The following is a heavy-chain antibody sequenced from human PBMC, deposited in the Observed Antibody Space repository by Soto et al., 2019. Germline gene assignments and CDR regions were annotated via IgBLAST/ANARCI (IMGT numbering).Heavy chain of an antibody. CDR2: ITGSSGRT. Sequence: EVHLLEFGGGLVQPGGSLRLSCAASGFTFSNYAMNWVRQAPGKGLEWVSGITGSSGRTFYADSVKGRFNISRDNSKNTVYLQMNSVRVDDTAVYYCGKEYASTSRGSFDYWGQGALGTVSS. J-gene: IGHJ4*02. CDR3: GKEYASTSRGSFDY. D-gene: IGHD1-26*01. CDR1: GFTFSNYA. V-gene: IGHV3-23*01.